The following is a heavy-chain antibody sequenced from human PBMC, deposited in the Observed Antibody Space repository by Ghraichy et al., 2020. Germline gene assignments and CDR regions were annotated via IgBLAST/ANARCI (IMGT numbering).Heavy chain of an antibody. Sequence: SETLSLTCTVSGGSISSYYWSWIRQPPGKGLEWIGYIYYSGSTNYNPSLKSRVTISVDTSKNQFSLKLISVTAADTAVYYCARVWYSSSLNYYYYGMDVWGQGTTVTVSS. CDR2: IYYSGST. J-gene: IGHJ6*02. V-gene: IGHV4-59*01. CDR3: ARVWYSSSLNYYYYGMDV. D-gene: IGHD6-6*01. CDR1: GGSISSYY.